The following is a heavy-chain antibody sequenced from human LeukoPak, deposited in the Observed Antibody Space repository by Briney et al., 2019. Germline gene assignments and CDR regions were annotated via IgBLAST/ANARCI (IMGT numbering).Heavy chain of an antibody. CDR1: GYTFTSYD. D-gene: IGHD2-2*01. J-gene: IGHJ5*02. Sequence: GASVKVSCKASGYTFTSYDINWVRQATGQGLEWMGWMNPNSGNTGYAQKFQGRVTITRNTSISTAYMELSSLRSEDTAVYYGARGGIVVVPAATHNWFDPWGQGTLVTVSS. CDR2: MNPNSGNT. V-gene: IGHV1-8*03. CDR3: ARGGIVVVPAATHNWFDP.